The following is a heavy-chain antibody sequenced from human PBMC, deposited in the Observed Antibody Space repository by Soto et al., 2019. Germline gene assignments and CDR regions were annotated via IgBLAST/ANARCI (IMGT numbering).Heavy chain of an antibody. V-gene: IGHV3-23*01. CDR1: GFTFSSYA. J-gene: IGHJ6*02. D-gene: IGHD2-2*01. CDR2: ISGSGGST. CDR3: AKVVVPAAIGYYYGMDV. Sequence: EVQLLESGGGLVQPGGSLRLSCAASGFTFSSYAMSWVRQAPGKGLEWVSAISGSGGSTYYADSVKGRFTISRDNSKNTPYLQMNSLRAEDTAVYYCAKVVVPAAIGYYYGMDVWGQGTTVTVSS.